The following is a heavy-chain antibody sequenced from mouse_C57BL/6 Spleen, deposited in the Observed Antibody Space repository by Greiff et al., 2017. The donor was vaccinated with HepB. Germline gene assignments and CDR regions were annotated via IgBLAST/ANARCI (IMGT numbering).Heavy chain of an antibody. CDR2: ISDGGSYT. V-gene: IGHV5-4*01. J-gene: IGHJ2*01. D-gene: IGHD1-1*01. Sequence: EVQLKESGGGLVKPGGSLKLSCAASGFTFSSYAMSWVRQTPEKRLEWVATISDGGSYTYYPDNVKGRFTISRDNAKNNLYLQMSHLKSEDTAMYYCAREAYGSSFFDYWGQGTTLTVSS. CDR3: AREAYGSSFFDY. CDR1: GFTFSSYA.